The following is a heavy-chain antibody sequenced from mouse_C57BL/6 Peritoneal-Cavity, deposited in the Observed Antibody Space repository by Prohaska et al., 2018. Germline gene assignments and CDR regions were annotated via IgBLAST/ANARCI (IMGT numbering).Heavy chain of an antibody. CDR3: PRGVATVVPYYFHY. J-gene: IGHJ2*01. V-gene: IGHV1-19*01. CDR1: GYTFTDYY. Sequence: PGASVKMSCKASGYTFTDYYMNWVKQSHGKSLEWIGVINPYNGGTSYNQKFKGKATLNVDKSSSTAYMELNSLTSEDSSLYYCPRGVATVVPYYFHYRTLVTTL. D-gene: IGHD1-1*02. CDR2: INPYNGGT.